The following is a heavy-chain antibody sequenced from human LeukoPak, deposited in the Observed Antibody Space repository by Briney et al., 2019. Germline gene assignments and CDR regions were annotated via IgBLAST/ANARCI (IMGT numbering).Heavy chain of an antibody. CDR1: GGSISSGDYY. Sequence: PSQTLSLTCTVSGGSISSGDYYWSWIRQPPGKGLEWIGYIYHSGNTYYNPSLKSRLTISVDTPRNQFSLKLRSVTAADTAVYYGARGGTRITIVGVVINDFDYWGQGTLVTVSS. J-gene: IGHJ4*02. D-gene: IGHD3-3*01. CDR3: ARGGTRITIVGVVINDFDY. CDR2: IYHSGNT. V-gene: IGHV4-30-4*08.